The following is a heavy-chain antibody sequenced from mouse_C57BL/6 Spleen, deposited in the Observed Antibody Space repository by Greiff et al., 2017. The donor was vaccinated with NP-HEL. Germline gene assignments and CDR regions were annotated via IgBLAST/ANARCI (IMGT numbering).Heavy chain of an antibody. CDR3: AVLRGLAMDD. D-gene: IGHD2-4*01. J-gene: IGHJ4*01. CDR2: ISYDGSN. V-gene: IGHV3-6*01. Sequence: EVKLMESGPGLVKPSQSLSLTCSVTGYSITSGYYWNWIRQFPGNKLEWMGYISYDGSNNYNPSLKNRISITRDTSKNQFFLKLNSVTTEDTATYYCAVLRGLAMDDWGQGTSGTVSS. CDR1: GYSITSGYY.